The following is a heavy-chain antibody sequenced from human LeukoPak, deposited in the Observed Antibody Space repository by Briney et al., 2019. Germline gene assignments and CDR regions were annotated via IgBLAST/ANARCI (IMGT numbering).Heavy chain of an antibody. CDR3: ARDLATYGSGGRY. J-gene: IGHJ4*02. CDR1: GYTFNSYG. D-gene: IGHD3-10*01. V-gene: IGHV1-18*01. CDR2: ISAYDGYT. Sequence: ASVKVSCKASGYTFNSYGFNWVRQAPGQGLEWVGRISAYDGYTSYSQKLQDRVTMTTDASTTTAYLEVRSLRSDDTAVYYCARDLATYGSGGRYWGQGTPVTVSS.